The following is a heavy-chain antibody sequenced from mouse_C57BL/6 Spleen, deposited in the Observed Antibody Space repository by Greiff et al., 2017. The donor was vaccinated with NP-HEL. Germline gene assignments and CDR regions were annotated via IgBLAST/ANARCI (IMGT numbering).Heavy chain of an antibody. V-gene: IGHV1-69*01. CDR3: ARHYYGSSGSNMDY. J-gene: IGHJ4*01. CDR1: GYTFTSYW. CDR2: IDPSDSYT. Sequence: VQLQQPGAELVMPGASVKLSCKASGYTFTSYWMHWVKQRPGQGLEWIGEIDPSDSYTNYNQKFKGKSTLTVDKSSSTAYMQLSSLTSEDAAVYYCARHYYGSSGSNMDYWGQGTSVTVSS. D-gene: IGHD1-1*01.